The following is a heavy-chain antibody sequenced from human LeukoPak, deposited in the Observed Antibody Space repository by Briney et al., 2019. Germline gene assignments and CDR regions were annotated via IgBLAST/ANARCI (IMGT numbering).Heavy chain of an antibody. V-gene: IGHV1-69*06. Sequence: SVKVSCKASGGTFSSYAISWVRQAPGQGLEWMGGIIPIFGTANYAQKFQGRVTISVDTSKNQFSLKLSSVTAADTAVYYCARAPAGAYYYYMDVWGKGTTVTVSS. CDR2: IIPIFGTA. J-gene: IGHJ6*03. CDR3: ARAPAGAYYYYMDV. CDR1: GGTFSSYA. D-gene: IGHD6-25*01.